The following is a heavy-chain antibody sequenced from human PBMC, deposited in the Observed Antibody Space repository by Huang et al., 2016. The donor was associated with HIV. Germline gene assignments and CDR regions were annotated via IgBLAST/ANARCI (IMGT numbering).Heavy chain of an antibody. CDR1: GYTFTSYG. V-gene: IGHV1-18*01. CDR2: IRASSGDT. J-gene: IGHJ3*02. Sequence: QIQLMQSGPELKQPGASVKVSCKASGYTFTSYGITWVRQAPGQGPEWMGWIRASSGDTEYAQKFQVRVTLTTDTSPNIAYMELRSLRSDDTAKYYCARDPKYHRIGYYRQRRGIDIWGQGTMVIVSS. D-gene: IGHD3-22*01. CDR3: ARDPKYHRIGYYRQRRGIDI.